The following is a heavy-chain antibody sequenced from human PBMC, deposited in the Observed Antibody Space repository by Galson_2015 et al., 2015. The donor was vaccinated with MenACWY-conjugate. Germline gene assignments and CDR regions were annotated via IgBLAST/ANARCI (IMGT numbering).Heavy chain of an antibody. CDR3: ARDQTYHYGSGSYYYYYYYYYMDV. CDR2: ISSSSSYT. CDR1: GFTFSDYY. J-gene: IGHJ6*03. V-gene: IGHV3-11*06. Sequence: RLSCAASGFTFSDYYMSWIRQAPGKGLEWVSYISSSSSYTNYADSVKGRFTISRDNAKNSLYPQMNSLRAEDTAVYYCARDQTYHYGSGSYYYYYYYYYMDVWGKGTTVTVSS. D-gene: IGHD3-10*01.